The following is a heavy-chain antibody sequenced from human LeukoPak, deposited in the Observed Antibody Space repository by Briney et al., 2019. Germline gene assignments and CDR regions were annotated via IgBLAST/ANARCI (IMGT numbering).Heavy chain of an antibody. CDR1: VGSFSGYY. CDR3: AREDCSGGECSTFDY. Sequence: SEALSLTCAVYVGSFSGYYWSGIRQPPGGALEWSGEINHSGSTNYNQSLKGRVTITVDTSKNQVSLKLSSVTAADTAVYYCAREDCSGGECSTFDYWGQGTLVTVSS. D-gene: IGHD2-15*01. CDR2: INHSGST. J-gene: IGHJ4*02. V-gene: IGHV4-34*01.